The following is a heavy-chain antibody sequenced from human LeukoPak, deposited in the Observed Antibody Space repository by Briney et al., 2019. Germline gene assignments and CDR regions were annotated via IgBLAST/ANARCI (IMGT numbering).Heavy chain of an antibody. J-gene: IGHJ4*02. D-gene: IGHD2-15*01. Sequence: GGSLRLSCAASGFTFNSYWMHWVRQTPGKGLVWVSRINMDGSSTSYADSVKGRFTISRDNARNSLYLQMNSLRDEDTAVYYCARDHEEYCSGGSCSRFDYWGQGTLVTVSS. CDR2: INMDGSST. CDR3: ARDHEEYCSGGSCSRFDY. CDR1: GFTFNSYW. V-gene: IGHV3-74*01.